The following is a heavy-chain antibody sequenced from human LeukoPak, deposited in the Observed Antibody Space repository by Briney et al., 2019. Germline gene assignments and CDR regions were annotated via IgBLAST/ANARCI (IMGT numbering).Heavy chain of an antibody. J-gene: IGHJ4*02. D-gene: IGHD3-16*01. CDR2: IGDSRGST. CDR3: AKDRPGIGYVWGSYRSLPLTADDDY. Sequence: PGGSLRLSCAASGFTLSSYGMSWVRQAPGKGLEWVSSIGDSRGSTYYADSVKGRFTISRDNSKNTLYLQMNSLRAEDTAVYYCAKDRPGIGYVWGSYRSLPLTADDDYWGQGTLVTVSS. CDR1: GFTLSSYG. V-gene: IGHV3-23*01.